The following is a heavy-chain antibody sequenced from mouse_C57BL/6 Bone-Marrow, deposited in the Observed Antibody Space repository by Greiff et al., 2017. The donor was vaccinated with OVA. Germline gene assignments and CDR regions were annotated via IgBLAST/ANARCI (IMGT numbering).Heavy chain of an antibody. CDR2: IDPNSGGT. Sequence: QVQLKESGAELVKPGASVKLSCKASGYTFTSYWMHWVKQRPGRGLEWIGRIDPNSGGTKYNEKFKSKATLTVDKPSSTAYMQLSSLTSEDSAVYYCASGLRDWYFDVWGTGTTVTVSS. CDR3: ASGLRDWYFDV. V-gene: IGHV1-72*01. D-gene: IGHD2-2*01. J-gene: IGHJ1*03. CDR1: GYTFTSYW.